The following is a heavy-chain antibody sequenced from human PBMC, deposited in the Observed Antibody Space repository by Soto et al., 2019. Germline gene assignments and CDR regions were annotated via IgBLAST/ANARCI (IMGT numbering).Heavy chain of an antibody. CDR2: ISGSGGRT. J-gene: IGHJ4*02. CDR3: AKTLLSTSWYGLHDY. V-gene: IGHV3-23*01. CDR1: EFTFSSYA. Sequence: PGGSLRLSCAASEFTFSSYAMSWVRQAPGKGLEWVSTISGSGGRTYYADSAKGRFTISRDNSRNTLHLQMNSLRVEDTALYYCAKTLLSTSWYGLHDYVSQGTLVTVS. D-gene: IGHD6-13*01.